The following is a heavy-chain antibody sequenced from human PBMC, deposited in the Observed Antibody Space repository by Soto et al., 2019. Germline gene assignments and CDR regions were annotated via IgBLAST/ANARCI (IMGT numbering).Heavy chain of an antibody. V-gene: IGHV3-48*03. J-gene: IGHJ6*02. Sequence: EVQLVESGGGLVQPGGSLRLSCAASGFTFGTYEMNWVRQGPGKGLEWVSYITSSGTTIYYADSVKGRFTISRDNAKHSLYLQMTSLRAEDTAVYYCARDGYSYGYPFAMDVWGQGTTVTVSS. CDR1: GFTFGTYE. D-gene: IGHD5-18*01. CDR2: ITSSGTTI. CDR3: ARDGYSYGYPFAMDV.